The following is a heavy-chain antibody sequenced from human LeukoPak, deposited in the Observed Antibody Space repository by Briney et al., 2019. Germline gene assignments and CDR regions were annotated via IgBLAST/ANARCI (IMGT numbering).Heavy chain of an antibody. V-gene: IGHV4-59*01. D-gene: IGHD1-7*01. J-gene: IGHJ5*02. CDR1: GGSISSYY. CDR2: IYYSGST. Sequence: SETLSLTCTVSGGSISSYYWSWIRQPPGKGLEWIGYIYYSGSTNYNPSLKGRVTISVDTSKNQFSLKLSSVTPAAAAVSFCSCPYGLNCNYSSFDPWGQGTLVTVSS. CDR3: SCPYGLNCNYSSFDP.